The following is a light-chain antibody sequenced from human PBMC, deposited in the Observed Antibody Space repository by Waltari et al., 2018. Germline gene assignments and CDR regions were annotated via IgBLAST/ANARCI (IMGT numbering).Light chain of an antibody. CDR2: SNK. CDR3: AAWDASLNGRV. Sequence: QSVLTQPPSASGTPGQRVTISCSGSSSNIGSNTVNWYQQLPGTAPKLLIYSNKQRPSGVPDRFSGSKCGTSASLVISGLESEDEADYYCAAWDASLNGRVFGGGTTLTVL. CDR1: SSNIGSNT. J-gene: IGLJ3*02. V-gene: IGLV1-44*01.